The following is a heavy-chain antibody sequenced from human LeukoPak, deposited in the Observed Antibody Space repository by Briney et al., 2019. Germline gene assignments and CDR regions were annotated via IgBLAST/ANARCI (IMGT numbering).Heavy chain of an antibody. Sequence: ASVKVSCKVSGYTLTELSMHWVRQAPGKGLEWMGGFDPEDGETIYAQKFQSRVTMTEDTSTDTAYMELSSLRSEDTAVYYCATGTSRGVSYYNWFDPWGQGTLVTVSS. CDR1: GYTLTELS. CDR2: FDPEDGET. J-gene: IGHJ5*02. V-gene: IGHV1-24*01. CDR3: ATGTSRGVSYYNWFDP. D-gene: IGHD1-1*01.